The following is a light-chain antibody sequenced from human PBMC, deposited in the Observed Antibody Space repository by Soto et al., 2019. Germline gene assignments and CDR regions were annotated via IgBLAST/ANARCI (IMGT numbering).Light chain of an antibody. CDR2: GAS. V-gene: IGKV3-20*01. CDR3: QQYGNSIPIT. Sequence: EIVMTQSPGTLSLSPGERATLSCRASQSVGRNYLAWFQQKSGQAPRLVIYGASSRAAGIPDRLSGSGSGTDFTLTIRRLEPEDFAVYYCQQYGNSIPITFGQGTQLEIK. J-gene: IGKJ5*01. CDR1: QSVGRNY.